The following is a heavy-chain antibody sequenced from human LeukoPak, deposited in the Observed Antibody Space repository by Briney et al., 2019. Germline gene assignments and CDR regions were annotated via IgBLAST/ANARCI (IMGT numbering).Heavy chain of an antibody. J-gene: IGHJ6*04. CDR2: ISSSSSYT. V-gene: IGHV3-11*06. D-gene: IGHD2-2*01. Sequence: TXXXXXXXXIRXAPGXXLEWVSYISSSSSYTNYADSVKGRFTISRDNAKNSLYLQMNSLRAEDTAVYYCARDNLTAAMDVWGKGTTVTVSS. CDR3: ARDNLTAAMDV. CDR1: TXXXXX.